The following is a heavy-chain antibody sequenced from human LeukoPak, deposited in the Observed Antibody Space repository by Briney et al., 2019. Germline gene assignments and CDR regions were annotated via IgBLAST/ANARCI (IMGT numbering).Heavy chain of an antibody. Sequence: PGGSLRLSCAASGFAFSSNFMSWVRQAPGKGLEWVSVIYSIGTTYYSDSVKGRFTISRDNTRNTLYLQMNSLRAEDTAVYYCARDRDYGGFDYWGQGTLVTVSS. V-gene: IGHV3-53*01. CDR3: ARDRDYGGFDY. D-gene: IGHD4/OR15-4a*01. J-gene: IGHJ4*02. CDR2: IYSIGTT. CDR1: GFAFSSNF.